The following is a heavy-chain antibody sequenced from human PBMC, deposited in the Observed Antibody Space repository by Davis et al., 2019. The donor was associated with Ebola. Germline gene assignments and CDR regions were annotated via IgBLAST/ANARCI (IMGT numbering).Heavy chain of an antibody. V-gene: IGHV3-74*01. CDR3: AREKVAGTVILDY. CDR1: GFTFSSYW. CDR2: VNIDGTTT. D-gene: IGHD6-19*01. Sequence: GESLKISCAASGFTFSSYWMHWVRQAPGKGLVWVSRVNIDGTTTSYADSVKGRFTISRDNANNMLYLQMNSLRAEDTAVYYCAREKVAGTVILDYWGQGNLVTVSS. J-gene: IGHJ4*02.